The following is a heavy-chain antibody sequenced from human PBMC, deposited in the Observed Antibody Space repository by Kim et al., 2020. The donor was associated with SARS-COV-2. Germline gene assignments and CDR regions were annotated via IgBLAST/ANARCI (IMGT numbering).Heavy chain of an antibody. V-gene: IGHV3-23*01. D-gene: IGHD1-26*01. CDR1: GFTFSSYV. Sequence: GGSLRLSCVVSGFTFSSYVMSWVRQAPGKGLAWVSGISGSGGSTNYADSVRGRFTISRDNSKNTLYLQMNSLRVEDTAVYYCAKGVGATRYSFDYWGQGT. J-gene: IGHJ4*02. CDR2: ISGSGGST. CDR3: AKGVGATRYSFDY.